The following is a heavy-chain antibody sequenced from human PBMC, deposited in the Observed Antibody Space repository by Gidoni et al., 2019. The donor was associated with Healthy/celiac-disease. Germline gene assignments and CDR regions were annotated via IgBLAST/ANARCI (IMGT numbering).Heavy chain of an antibody. Sequence: QVQLQQWGAGLLKPSETLSLTCAVYGGSFSGYYWSWIRQPPGKGLEWIGEINHSGSTNYNPSLKSRVTISVDTSKNQFSLKLSSVTAADTAVYYCARVRFRATITAWGQGTLVTVSS. CDR2: INHSGST. D-gene: IGHD5-12*01. V-gene: IGHV4-34*01. J-gene: IGHJ5*02. CDR1: GGSFSGYY. CDR3: ARVRFRATITA.